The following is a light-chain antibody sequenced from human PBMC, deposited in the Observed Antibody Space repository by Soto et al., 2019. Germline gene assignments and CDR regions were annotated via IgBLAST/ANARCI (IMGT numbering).Light chain of an antibody. CDR2: GAS. CDR1: QSVAYN. J-gene: IGKJ5*01. V-gene: IGKV3-15*01. Sequence: EVVMTQSPATLSVSPGERVTLSCRASQSVAYNLAWYQQKHGQAPRLLIFGASTRARGIPARFSGGGSGTEFTLTISSLQSEDFAVYYCQKYDTWPPITFGQGTRLEIK. CDR3: QKYDTWPPIT.